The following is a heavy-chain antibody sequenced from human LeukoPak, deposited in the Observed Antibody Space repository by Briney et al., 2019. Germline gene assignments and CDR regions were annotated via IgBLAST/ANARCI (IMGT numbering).Heavy chain of an antibody. J-gene: IGHJ3*02. D-gene: IGHD6-13*01. Sequence: GESLKISCKGSGYSFTSYWIGWVRQMPGKGLEWMGIIYPGDSDTRYSPPFQGQVTISADKSISTAYLQWSSLKASDTAMYYCASGPEAGYSSSPGALDAFDIWGQGTMVTVSS. CDR3: ASGPEAGYSSSPGALDAFDI. V-gene: IGHV5-51*01. CDR1: GYSFTSYW. CDR2: IYPGDSDT.